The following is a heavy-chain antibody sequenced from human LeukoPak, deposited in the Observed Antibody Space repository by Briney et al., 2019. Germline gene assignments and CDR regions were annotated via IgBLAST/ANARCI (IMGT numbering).Heavy chain of an antibody. J-gene: IGHJ3*02. CDR1: GGTFSSYA. CDR2: IIPIFGTA. CDR3: ARGKNDFWSGYYYDAFDI. D-gene: IGHD3-3*01. Sequence: SVKVSCKASGGTFSSYAISWVRQAPGQGLEWMGGIIPIFGTANYAQKFQGRVTITADESTSTAHMELSSLRSEDTAVYYCARGKNDFWSGYYYDAFDIWGQGTMVTVSS. V-gene: IGHV1-69*13.